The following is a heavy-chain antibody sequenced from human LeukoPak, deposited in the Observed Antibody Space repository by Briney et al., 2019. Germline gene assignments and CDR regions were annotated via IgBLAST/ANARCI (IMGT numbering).Heavy chain of an antibody. D-gene: IGHD3-9*01. CDR1: GFTFDDYA. CDR2: ISGGGGST. J-gene: IGHJ4*02. Sequence: GGSLRLSCAASGFTFDDYAMHWVRQAPGKGLEWVSLISGGGGSTYYADSVKGRFTISRDNSKNSLYLQMNSLRAEDTALYYCAKDVNYDILTGYEGSGYFDYWGQGTLVTVSS. V-gene: IGHV3-43*02. CDR3: AKDVNYDILTGYEGSGYFDY.